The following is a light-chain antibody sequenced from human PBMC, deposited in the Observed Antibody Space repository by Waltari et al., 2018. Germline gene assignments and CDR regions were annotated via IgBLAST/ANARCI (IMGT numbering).Light chain of an antibody. J-gene: IGKJ1*01. Sequence: GAASECTSEYLNWYQQNPGKAPKLRTYAAARLQSGVPSRFKDSRSGTDFTLTSSSLQPEDFATYSCQQSYSTHRTFGQGTKVEIK. V-gene: IGKV1-39*01. CDR1: ECTSEY. CDR3: QQSYSTHRT. CDR2: AAA.